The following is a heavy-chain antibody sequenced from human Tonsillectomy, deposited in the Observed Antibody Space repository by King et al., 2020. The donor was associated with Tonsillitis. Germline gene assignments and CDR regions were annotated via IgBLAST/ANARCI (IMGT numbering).Heavy chain of an antibody. V-gene: IGHV3-66*01. Sequence: VQLVESGGGLVQPGGSLRLSCAASGFTVSSNYMNWVRQAPGKGLEWGSVIYSGGSTYYADSVKGRFTISRDNSKNTLYLQMNSLRAEDTAVYYCATSVYSGSYSLDYWGQGTLVTVSS. CDR2: IYSGGST. D-gene: IGHD1-26*01. CDR3: ATSVYSGSYSLDY. CDR1: GFTVSSNY. J-gene: IGHJ4*02.